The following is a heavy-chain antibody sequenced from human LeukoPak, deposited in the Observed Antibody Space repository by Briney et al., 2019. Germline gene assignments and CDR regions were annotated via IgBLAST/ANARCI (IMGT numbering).Heavy chain of an antibody. V-gene: IGHV4-59*01. J-gene: IGHJ2*01. Sequence: PSETLSLTCTVSGGSLSSYYWSWLRQPPGKGLEWIGYIYNSGSTNYNPSLESRVTISVDTSKNQFSLKLSSVTAADTAVYYCARGLGDYVEDWYFDLWGRGTLVTVSS. D-gene: IGHD4-17*01. CDR2: IYNSGST. CDR3: ARGLGDYVEDWYFDL. CDR1: GGSLSSYY.